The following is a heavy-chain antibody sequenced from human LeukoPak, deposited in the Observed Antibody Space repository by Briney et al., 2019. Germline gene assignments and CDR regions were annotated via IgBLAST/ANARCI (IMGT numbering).Heavy chain of an antibody. D-gene: IGHD2-15*01. CDR1: GGTFSSYA. CDR3: ARDLLRDVVVVAALGY. J-gene: IGHJ4*02. CDR2: IIPIFGTA. V-gene: IGHV1-69*13. Sequence: ASVKVSFTASGGTFSSYAISWVRQAPGQGLEWMGGIIPIFGTANYAQKFQGRVTITADESTSTAYMELSSLRSEDTAVYYCARDLLRDVVVVAALGYWGQGTLVTVSS.